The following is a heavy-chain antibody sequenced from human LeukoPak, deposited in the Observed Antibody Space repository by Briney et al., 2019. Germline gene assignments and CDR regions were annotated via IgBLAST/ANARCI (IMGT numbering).Heavy chain of an antibody. J-gene: IGHJ4*02. CDR1: GFTFSSYS. Sequence: GGSLRLSCAASGFTFSSYSMNWVRQAPGKGLEWVSSISSSSSYIYYADSVKGRFTISRDNAKNSLYLQMNSLRAEDTAVYYCARAFNYDSSGCKPLYYFDYWGQGTLVTVSS. CDR3: ARAFNYDSSGCKPLYYFDY. CDR2: ISSSSSYI. V-gene: IGHV3-21*01. D-gene: IGHD3-22*01.